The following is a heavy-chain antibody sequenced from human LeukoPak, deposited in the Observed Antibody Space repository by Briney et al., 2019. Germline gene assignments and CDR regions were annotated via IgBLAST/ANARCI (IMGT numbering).Heavy chain of an antibody. CDR2: IYSAGGT. D-gene: IGHD3-10*01. CDR3: ARGRVSRGY. V-gene: IGHV3-66*01. CDR1: GFTVNSNY. Sequence: RESLRLSCAASGFTVNSNYMTWVRQAPGKGLEWVSVIYSAGGTYKADSVKGRFTISRDNSKNTLYLQMNSLRAEDTAVYYCARGRVSRGYWGQGTLVTLSS. J-gene: IGHJ4*02.